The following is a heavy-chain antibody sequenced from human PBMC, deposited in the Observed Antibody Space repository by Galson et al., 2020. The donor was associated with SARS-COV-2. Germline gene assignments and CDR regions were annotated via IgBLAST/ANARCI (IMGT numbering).Heavy chain of an antibody. CDR1: GFTFSSYS. D-gene: IGHD4-17*01. CDR2: ISSSSSYI. Sequence: GESLKISCAASGFTFSSYSMNWVRQAPGKGLEWVSSISSSSSYIYYADSVKGRFTISRDNAKNSLYLQMNSLRAEDTAVYYCASQYGDYLYYYYYGMDVWGQGTTVTVSS. J-gene: IGHJ6*02. CDR3: ASQYGDYLYYYYYGMDV. V-gene: IGHV3-21*01.